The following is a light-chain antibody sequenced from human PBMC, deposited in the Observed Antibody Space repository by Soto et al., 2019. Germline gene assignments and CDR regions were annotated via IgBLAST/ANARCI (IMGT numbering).Light chain of an antibody. V-gene: IGKV1-27*01. CDR3: QKYNSAPRT. CDR2: AAS. Sequence: DIQMTQSPSSLSASVGDRVTITCRASQGISNCLAWYQQKPGKVPKLLIYAASTLQSGVPSRFSGSGSGTDFTLTISSPQPEDVATYYCQKYNSAPRTFGQGTKVEIK. CDR1: QGISNC. J-gene: IGKJ1*01.